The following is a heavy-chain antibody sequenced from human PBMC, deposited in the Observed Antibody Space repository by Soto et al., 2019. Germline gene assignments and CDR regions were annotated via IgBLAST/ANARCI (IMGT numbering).Heavy chain of an antibody. CDR2: IYYSGST. CDR1: GGSISSSSYY. Sequence: PSETLSLTCTVSGGSISSSSYYWGWIRQPPGKGLEWIGSIYYSGSTYYNPSLKSRVTISVDTSKNQFSLKLSSVTAADTAVYYCATLLLIAASPTGFDPWGQGTLVNVSS. J-gene: IGHJ5*02. CDR3: ATLLLIAASPTGFDP. V-gene: IGHV4-39*01. D-gene: IGHD6-6*01.